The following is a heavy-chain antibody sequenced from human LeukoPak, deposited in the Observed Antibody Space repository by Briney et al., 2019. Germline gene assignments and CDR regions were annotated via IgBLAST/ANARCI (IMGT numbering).Heavy chain of an antibody. D-gene: IGHD5-24*01. CDR3: ARRQLTLRDGQHWEGN. V-gene: IGHV4-38-2*02. J-gene: IGHJ4*02. Sequence: PSETLSLTCTVSGYSISSGYYWGWIRQPPGKGLEWIGSIYHSGSTYYNPSLKSRVTISVDTSKNQFSLKLSSVAAADTAVYYCARRQLTLRDGQHWEGNWGQGTLVNVSS. CDR1: GYSISSGYY. CDR2: IYHSGST.